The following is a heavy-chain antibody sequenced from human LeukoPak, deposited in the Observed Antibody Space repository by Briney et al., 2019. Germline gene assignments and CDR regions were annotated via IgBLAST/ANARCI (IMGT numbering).Heavy chain of an antibody. D-gene: IGHD6-19*01. CDR2: IYYSGST. CDR3: ARDMYSSGWKGFDY. CDR1: GGSISSYY. V-gene: IGHV4-59*01. J-gene: IGHJ4*02. Sequence: SEALSLTCTVSGGSISSYYWSWIRQPPGKGLEWIGYIYYSGSTNYNPSLKSRVTISVDTSKNQFSLKLRSVTAADTAIYYCARDMYSSGWKGFDYWGQGTLVTVSS.